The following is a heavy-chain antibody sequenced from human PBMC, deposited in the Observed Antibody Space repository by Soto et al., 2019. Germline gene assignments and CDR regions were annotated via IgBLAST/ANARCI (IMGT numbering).Heavy chain of an antibody. D-gene: IGHD4-17*01. Sequence: GGSLRLSCAASGFTFSSYGMHWVRQAPGKGLEWVAVISYDGSNKYYADSVKGRFTISRDNSKNTLYLQMNSLRAEDTAVYYCAKDLDDYGGYMDVWGKGTTVTVSS. CDR3: AKDLDDYGGYMDV. V-gene: IGHV3-30*18. J-gene: IGHJ6*03. CDR1: GFTFSSYG. CDR2: ISYDGSNK.